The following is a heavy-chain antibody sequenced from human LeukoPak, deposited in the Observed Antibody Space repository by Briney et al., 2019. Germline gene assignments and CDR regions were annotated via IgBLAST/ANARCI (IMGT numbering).Heavy chain of an antibody. CDR3: ARGGYCSSTSCYTGDY. J-gene: IGHJ4*02. Sequence: GGSLRLSCAASGFTFSSYSMTWVRQAPGKGLEWVSSISSSSSYIYYADSVKGRFTISRDNAKNSLYLQMNSLRAEDTAVYYCARGGYCSSTSCYTGDYWGQGTLVTVSS. D-gene: IGHD2-2*02. CDR1: GFTFSSYS. CDR2: ISSSSSYI. V-gene: IGHV3-21*01.